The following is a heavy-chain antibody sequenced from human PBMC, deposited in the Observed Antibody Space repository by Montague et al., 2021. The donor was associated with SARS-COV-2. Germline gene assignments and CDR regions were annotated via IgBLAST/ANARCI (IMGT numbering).Heavy chain of an antibody. CDR1: GGSVRSGSYH. CDR3: ARDPWRITIFGVVTRYGMEV. J-gene: IGHJ6*02. CDR2: IYYRGST. V-gene: IGHV4-61*01. Sequence: SETLSLTCIVSGGSVRSGSYHWSWIRQPPGKGLEWIGYIYYRGSTNYNPSLKSRVTISVDMSKNQFSLKLSSVTAADTAVYYCARDPWRITIFGVVTRYGMEVWGQGTTVTVSS. D-gene: IGHD3-3*01.